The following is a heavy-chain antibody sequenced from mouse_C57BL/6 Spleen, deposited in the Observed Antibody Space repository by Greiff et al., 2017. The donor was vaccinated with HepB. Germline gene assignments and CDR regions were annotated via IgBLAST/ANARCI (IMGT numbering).Heavy chain of an antibody. D-gene: IGHD1-1*01. CDR3: ARGGVTTVVATSRYFDV. Sequence: EVKLVESGGGLVKPGGSLKLSCAASGFTFSDYGMHWVRQAPEKGLEWVAYISSGSSTIYYADTVKGRFTISRDNAKNTLFLQMTSLRSEDTAMYYCARGGVTTVVATSRYFDVWGTGTTVTVSS. V-gene: IGHV5-17*01. J-gene: IGHJ1*03. CDR1: GFTFSDYG. CDR2: ISSGSSTI.